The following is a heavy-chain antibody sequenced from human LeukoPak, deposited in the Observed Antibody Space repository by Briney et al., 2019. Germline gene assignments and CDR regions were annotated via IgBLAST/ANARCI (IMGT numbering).Heavy chain of an antibody. V-gene: IGHV3-13*01. D-gene: IGHD6-13*01. CDR2: IGTAGEI. CDR3: ARAAYSSTWYSRYFDL. J-gene: IGHJ2*01. Sequence: AGGSLRLSCAASGFTFRSYDMHWVRQATGKGLEWVSGIGTAGEIYYPGSVKGRFTISRENAKNSFPLPMNSLTAGDTAVYYCARAAYSSTWYSRYFDLWGRGTLLTVSS. CDR1: GFTFRSYD.